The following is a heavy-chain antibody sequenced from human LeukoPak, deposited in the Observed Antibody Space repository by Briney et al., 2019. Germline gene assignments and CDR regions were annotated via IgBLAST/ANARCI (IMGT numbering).Heavy chain of an antibody. CDR3: ARTVQSARYFDWFAPFDY. V-gene: IGHV4-59*05. Sequence: PSETLSLTCTVSGGSISSYYWSWIRQPPGKGLEWIGGVYYTGTTYSNPSLKSRVTISVDTSKNQFSLRLSSVTAADTAVYYCARTVQSARYFDWFAPFDYWGQGTLVTVSS. CDR2: VYYTGTT. D-gene: IGHD3-9*01. J-gene: IGHJ4*02. CDR1: GGSISSYY.